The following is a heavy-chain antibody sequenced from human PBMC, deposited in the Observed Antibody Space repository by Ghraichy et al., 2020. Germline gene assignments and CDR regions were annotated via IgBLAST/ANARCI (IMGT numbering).Heavy chain of an antibody. CDR2: IKTRSSGGTT. V-gene: IGHV3-15*01. CDR1: GLIFSDAW. CDR3: TTLSMTVTHGGDY. Sequence: GGSLRLSCAASGLIFSDAWMSWVRQAPGRGLEWVGRIKTRSSGGTTDYAAHVKGRFTISRDDYEKTLYLQMNGLKTDDTGVYYCTTLSMTVTHGGDYWGRGTLVTVSS. J-gene: IGHJ4*02. D-gene: IGHD4-17*01.